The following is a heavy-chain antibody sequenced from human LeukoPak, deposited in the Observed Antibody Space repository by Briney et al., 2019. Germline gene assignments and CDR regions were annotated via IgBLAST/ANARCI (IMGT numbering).Heavy chain of an antibody. CDR3: TRGLYETSGYGAGG. J-gene: IGHJ4*02. V-gene: IGHV1-69*04. CDR2: IIPIFGIA. D-gene: IGHD3-22*01. CDR1: GGTFSSYA. Sequence: SVKVSCKASGGTFSSYAISWVRQAPGQRLEWMGRIIPIFGIANYAQKYQGRVTITADKSTSTAYMELSRLTSEDTAVYYCTRGLYETSGYGAGGWGQGTLVTVSS.